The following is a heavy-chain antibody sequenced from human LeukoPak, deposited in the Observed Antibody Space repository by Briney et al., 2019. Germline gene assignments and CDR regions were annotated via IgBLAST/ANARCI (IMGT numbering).Heavy chain of an antibody. CDR2: IYYSGST. CDR3: ASPATYYYDSSGSNDAFDI. J-gene: IGHJ3*02. V-gene: IGHV4-39*01. Sequence: PGGSLRLSCAASGFTFSSYAMSWVRQAPGKGLEWIGSIYYSGSTYYNPSLKSRVTISVDTSKNQFSLKLSSVTAAATAVYYCASPATYYYDSSGSNDAFDIWGQGTMVTVSS. D-gene: IGHD3-22*01. CDR1: GFTFSSYA.